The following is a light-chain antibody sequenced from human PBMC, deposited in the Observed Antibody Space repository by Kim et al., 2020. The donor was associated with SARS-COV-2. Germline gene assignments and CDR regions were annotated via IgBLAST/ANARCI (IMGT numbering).Light chain of an antibody. Sequence: LAPGEDGTPTWRASKSIINILLAWYQQKPGQAPRLLIFGASSGASGIPGGFCGGGSGTDFTLTISRLEPDDFAVYYCQQYNRSWTFGQGTKVDIK. J-gene: IGKJ1*01. CDR1: KSIINIL. CDR3: QQYNRSWT. CDR2: GAS. V-gene: IGKV3-20*01.